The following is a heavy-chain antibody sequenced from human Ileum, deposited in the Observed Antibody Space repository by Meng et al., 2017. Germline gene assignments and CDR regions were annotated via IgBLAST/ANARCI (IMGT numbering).Heavy chain of an antibody. CDR2: IHHSGTT. J-gene: IGHJ4*02. CDR3: ARGVVSGSHYNTY. CDR1: GGSISSSIW. D-gene: IGHD3-10*01. Sequence: QGQLQESGPGLVKPSGTLSLTCAVSGGSISSSIWWSWVRQPPEKGLEWIGEIHHSGTTNYSPSLKSRLTISVDKSKNQFSLKLQSVTAADTAVYFCARGVVSGSHYNTYWGQGILVTVSS. V-gene: IGHV4-4*02.